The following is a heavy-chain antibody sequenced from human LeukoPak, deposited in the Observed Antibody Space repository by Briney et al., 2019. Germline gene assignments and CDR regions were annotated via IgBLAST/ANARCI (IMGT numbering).Heavy chain of an antibody. Sequence: GGSLRLSCAASGFTFSSYGMHWVRQAPGKGLEWVAVISYDGSNKYYADSVKGRFTIPGDNSKNTLYLQMNSLRAEDTAVYYCAKDLRFGELGYYYGMDVWGQGTTVTVSS. CDR3: AKDLRFGELGYYYGMDV. J-gene: IGHJ6*02. CDR1: GFTFSSYG. D-gene: IGHD3-10*01. CDR2: ISYDGSNK. V-gene: IGHV3-30*18.